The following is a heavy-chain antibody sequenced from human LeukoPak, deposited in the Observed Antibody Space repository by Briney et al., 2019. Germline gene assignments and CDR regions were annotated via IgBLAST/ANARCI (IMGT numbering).Heavy chain of an antibody. CDR1: DGSISGTPYY. Sequence: SETLSLTCAISDGSISGTPYYWGWIRQPPGKGLEWIGSIYYSGSTYYNPSLKSRLTISVDTSKNQFSLKLSSVTAADTAVYYCARASTIFGHFAYWGRGTLVTVSS. J-gene: IGHJ4*02. CDR2: IYYSGST. D-gene: IGHD3-3*01. CDR3: ARASTIFGHFAY. V-gene: IGHV4-39*07.